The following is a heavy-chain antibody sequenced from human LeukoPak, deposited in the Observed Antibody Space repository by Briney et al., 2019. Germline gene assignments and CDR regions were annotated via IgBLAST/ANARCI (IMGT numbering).Heavy chain of an antibody. CDR3: AGAARPWFDY. CDR2: ISDGGGTT. Sequence: GGSLRLSCAASGFTFSSYAMNWVRQAPGKGLEWVSAISDGGGTTYYADSVQGRFTISRDYSKNTLFLQMNSLRADDTAVYYCAGAARPWFDYWGQGTLVTVSS. CDR1: GFTFSSYA. D-gene: IGHD6-6*01. J-gene: IGHJ4*02. V-gene: IGHV3-23*01.